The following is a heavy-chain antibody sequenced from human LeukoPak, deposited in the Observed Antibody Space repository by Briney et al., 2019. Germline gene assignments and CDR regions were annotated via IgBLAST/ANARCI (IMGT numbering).Heavy chain of an antibody. CDR1: GFTFNSYT. CDR3: AREAVELRDLYYYYHYMDV. Sequence: PGGSLRLSCAASGFTFNSYTINWVRRDPGKGLERVSSISSSGSYIYYADSVKGRFTFSRDNAKNSLYLQMNSLRAEDTAVYYCAREAVELRDLYYYYHYMDVWGKGTTVTVSS. J-gene: IGHJ6*03. V-gene: IGHV3-21*01. D-gene: IGHD1-26*01. CDR2: ISSSGSYI.